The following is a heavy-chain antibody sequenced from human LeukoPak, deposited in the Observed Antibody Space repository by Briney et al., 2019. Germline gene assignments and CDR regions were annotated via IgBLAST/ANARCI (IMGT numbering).Heavy chain of an antibody. V-gene: IGHV1-8*01. D-gene: IGHD6-6*01. CDR3: AISYSSSPFDY. CDR2: MNPNSGNT. Sequence: ASVKVSCKASGYTFTSYDINWVRQATGQGLEWMGWMNPNSGNTGYAQKFQGRVTITRNTSISTAYMELSSLRSEDTAVYYCAISYSSSPFDYWGQGTLVTVSS. CDR1: GYTFTSYD. J-gene: IGHJ4*02.